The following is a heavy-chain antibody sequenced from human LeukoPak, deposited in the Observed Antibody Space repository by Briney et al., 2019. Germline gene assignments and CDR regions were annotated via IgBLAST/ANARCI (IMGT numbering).Heavy chain of an antibody. Sequence: SETLSLTCAVYGGSLSGYYWSWIRQPPGKGLEWIGEINHSGSTNYNPSLKSRVTISVDTSKNQFSLKLSSVTAADTAVYYCARRGYGSGSYYQGAWGQGTLVTVSS. CDR1: GGSLSGYY. V-gene: IGHV4-34*01. CDR2: INHSGST. J-gene: IGHJ5*02. CDR3: ARRGYGSGSYYQGA. D-gene: IGHD3-10*01.